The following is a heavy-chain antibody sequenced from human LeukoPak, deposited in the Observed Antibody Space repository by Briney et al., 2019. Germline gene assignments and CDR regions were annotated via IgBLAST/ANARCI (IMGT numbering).Heavy chain of an antibody. J-gene: IGHJ4*02. CDR2: IYHSGST. CDR1: GYSISSGYY. D-gene: IGHD3-22*01. V-gene: IGHV4-38-2*02. CDR3: ARGLSDYYDSSGYSDY. Sequence: SETLSLTCTVSGYSISSGYYWGWIRQPPGKGLEWIGSIYHSGSTYYNPSLKSRVTISVDTSKNQFSLKLSSVTAADTAVYYCARGLSDYYDSSGYSDYWGQGTLVTVSS.